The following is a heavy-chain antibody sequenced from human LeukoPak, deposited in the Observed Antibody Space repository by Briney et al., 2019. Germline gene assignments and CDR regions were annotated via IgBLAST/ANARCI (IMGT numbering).Heavy chain of an antibody. Sequence: TGGSLRLSCAASGLVFSTYAMGWVRQAPGKGLEWLSGVTGSGGDTYYADSVKGRFTISRDNSENTLYLQLNSLRAEDTAAYFCAKGPHTGYSTSYYDHWGQGTLVTVSS. CDR1: GLVFSTYA. CDR3: AKGPHTGYSTSYYDH. J-gene: IGHJ4*02. CDR2: VTGSGGDT. V-gene: IGHV3-23*01. D-gene: IGHD6-13*01.